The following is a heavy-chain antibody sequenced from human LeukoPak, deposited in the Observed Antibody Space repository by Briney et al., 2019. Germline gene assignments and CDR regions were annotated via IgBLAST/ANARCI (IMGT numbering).Heavy chain of an antibody. D-gene: IGHD3-10*01. Sequence: SSVKVSCKASGGTFSSYTISWVRQAPGQGLEWMGRIIPILGIANYAQKFQGRVTITADKSTSTAYMELSSLRSEDTAVYYCARAVRGSGSLNHKHFDYWGRGTLVTVSS. V-gene: IGHV1-69*02. CDR3: ARAVRGSGSLNHKHFDY. CDR2: IIPILGIA. CDR1: GGTFSSYT. J-gene: IGHJ4*02.